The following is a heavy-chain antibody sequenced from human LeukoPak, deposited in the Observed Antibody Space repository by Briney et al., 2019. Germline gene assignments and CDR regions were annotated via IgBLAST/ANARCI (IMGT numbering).Heavy chain of an antibody. Sequence: GGSLRLSCEASGFTFGSHAMYWVRQAPGKRLEWVSAISGSGGSTYYADSVKGRFTISRDNSKNTLYLQMNSLRAEDTAVYYCAKDKWLGQKGVDYWGQGTLVTVSS. CDR2: ISGSGGST. D-gene: IGHD6-19*01. CDR1: GFTFGSHA. CDR3: AKDKWLGQKGVDY. J-gene: IGHJ4*02. V-gene: IGHV3-23*01.